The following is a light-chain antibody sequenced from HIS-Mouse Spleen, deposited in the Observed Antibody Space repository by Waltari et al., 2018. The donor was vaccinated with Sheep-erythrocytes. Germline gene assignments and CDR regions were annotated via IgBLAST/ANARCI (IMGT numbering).Light chain of an antibody. Sequence: QSALTQPPSASGSPGQSVTISCTGTSSDVGGYNYVSWYQQHPGKAPKLMIYEVSKRPAGVPDRFSGSNSGNTATLTSSGTQAMDEADYYCQAWDSSTAWNVVFGGGTKLTVL. CDR1: SSDVGGYNY. V-gene: IGLV2-8*01. CDR2: EVS. CDR3: QAWDSSTAWNVV. J-gene: IGLJ2*01.